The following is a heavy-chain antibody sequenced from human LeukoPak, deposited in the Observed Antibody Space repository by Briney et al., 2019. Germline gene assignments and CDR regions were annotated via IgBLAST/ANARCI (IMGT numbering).Heavy chain of an antibody. V-gene: IGHV1-2*02. Sequence: SVKVSCKTSGYTFTGYYIHLLRQAPGQGLEWMAWIDPHSGGTNYAHKFQGRVTMTRDTSINTAYMEVSSLRSDDTAVYYCARELIDFHDHTNKGFFDSWGQGTLVTVSS. CDR1: GYTFTGYY. J-gene: IGHJ4*02. D-gene: IGHD3/OR15-3a*01. CDR2: IDPHSGGT. CDR3: ARELIDFHDHTNKGFFDS.